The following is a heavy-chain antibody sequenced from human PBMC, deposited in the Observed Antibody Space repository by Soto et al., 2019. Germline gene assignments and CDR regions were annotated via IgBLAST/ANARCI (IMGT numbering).Heavy chain of an antibody. CDR1: GGSISSYY. V-gene: IGHV4-59*01. CDR2: IYYSGST. CDR3: AINIAARPHYYYYMDV. Sequence: PSETLSLTCTVSGGSISSYYWSWIRQPPGKGLEWIGYIYYSGSTNYNPSLKSRVTISVDTSKNQFSLKLSSVTAADTAVYYCAINIAARPHYYYYMDVWGKGTTVTVSS. J-gene: IGHJ6*03. D-gene: IGHD6-6*01.